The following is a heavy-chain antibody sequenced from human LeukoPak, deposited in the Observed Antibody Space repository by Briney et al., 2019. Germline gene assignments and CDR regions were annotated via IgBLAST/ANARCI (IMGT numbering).Heavy chain of an antibody. CDR2: IYSDNT. V-gene: IGHV3-53*01. CDR1: GFPFSTYW. D-gene: IGHD2-15*01. Sequence: SGGSLRLSCAASGFPFSTYWMSWVRQAPGKGLEWVSFIYSDNTHYSDSVKGRFTISRDNSKNTLYLQMNSLRAEDTAVYYCARRAGAYSHPYDYWGQGTLVTVSS. J-gene: IGHJ4*02. CDR3: ARRAGAYSHPYDY.